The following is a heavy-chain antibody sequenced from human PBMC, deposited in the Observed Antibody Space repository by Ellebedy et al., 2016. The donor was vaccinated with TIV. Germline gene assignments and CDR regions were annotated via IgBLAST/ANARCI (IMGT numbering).Heavy chain of an antibody. J-gene: IGHJ5*02. CDR2: ISYTGTI. V-gene: IGHV4-59*01. Sequence: SETLSLTCTVSGGSINNNYRSWNRQTPGKGLEWLGHISYTGTINYNHSLESRVTISGDTSNNQFSLTLNSVTAADTAVYYCARQVGMKRAIWDLWGQGTLVTVSS. D-gene: IGHD5-24*01. CDR3: ARQVGMKRAIWDL. CDR1: GGSINNNY.